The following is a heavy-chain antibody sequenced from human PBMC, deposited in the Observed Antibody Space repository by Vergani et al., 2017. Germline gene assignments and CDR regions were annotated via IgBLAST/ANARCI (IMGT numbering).Heavy chain of an antibody. J-gene: IGHJ4*02. Sequence: EVQLVESGGGLVHPGDSLRLSCAGSGFIFSNYWLTWVRQAPGKGLEWVASIKQDGSETRYVDSVRGRFTISRDNAKKSVSLQMTGLRAEDTAVYCCARVNYGDSGPCLAYWGPGTLVTVSS. CDR3: ARVNYGDSGPCLAY. CDR1: GFIFSNYW. V-gene: IGHV3-7*04. D-gene: IGHD4-17*01. CDR2: IKQDGSET.